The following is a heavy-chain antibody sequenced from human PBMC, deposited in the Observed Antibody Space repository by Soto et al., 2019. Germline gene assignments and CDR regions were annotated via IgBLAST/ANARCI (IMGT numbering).Heavy chain of an antibody. J-gene: IGHJ6*02. CDR1: GFTFSSYG. Sequence: AGGSLRLSCAASGFTFSSYGMHWVRQAPGKGLEWVAVISYDGSNKYYADSVKGRFTISRDNSKNTLYLQMNSLRAEDTAVYYCAKDGRIAGSYGMDVWGQGTTVTVSS. D-gene: IGHD6-13*01. V-gene: IGHV3-30*18. CDR2: ISYDGSNK. CDR3: AKDGRIAGSYGMDV.